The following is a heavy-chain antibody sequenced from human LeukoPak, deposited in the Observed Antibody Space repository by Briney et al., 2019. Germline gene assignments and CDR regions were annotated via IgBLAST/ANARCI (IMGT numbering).Heavy chain of an antibody. CDR2: ISPDSGYI. J-gene: IGHJ4*02. D-gene: IGHD6-13*01. V-gene: IGHV3-21*01. CDR1: GFTFSSYG. CDR3: APFSAVTHYYFDY. Sequence: GGSLRLSCAASGFTFSSYGMHWVRQAPGKGLEWVSSISPDSGYIYYADSAKGRFTISRDNAENSLFLQMNSLGAEDTAVYYCAPFSAVTHYYFDYWGQGTLVTVSS.